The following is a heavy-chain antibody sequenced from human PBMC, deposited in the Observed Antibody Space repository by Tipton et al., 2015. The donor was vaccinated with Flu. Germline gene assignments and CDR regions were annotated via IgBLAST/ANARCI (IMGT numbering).Heavy chain of an antibody. J-gene: IGHJ4*02. CDR2: IWYDGSNK. V-gene: IGHV3-33*06. D-gene: IGHD3-10*01. CDR3: AKEYGLGGVDY. CDR1: GFTFSSYW. Sequence: LSLTCAASGFTFSSYWMSWVRQAPGKGLEWVAVIWYDGSNKYYADSVKGRFTISRDNSKNTLYLQMNSLRAEDTAVYYCAKEYGLGGVDYWGQGTLVTVSS.